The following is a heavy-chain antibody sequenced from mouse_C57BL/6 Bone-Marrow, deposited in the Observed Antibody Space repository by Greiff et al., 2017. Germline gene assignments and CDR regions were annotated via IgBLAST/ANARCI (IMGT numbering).Heavy chain of an antibody. V-gene: IGHV5-16*01. CDR1: GFTFSDYY. D-gene: IGHD2-12*01. J-gene: IGHJ2*01. CDR2: INYDGSST. Sequence: EVQLQESEGGLVQPGSSMKLSCTASGFTFSDYYMAWVRQVPEKCLEWVANINYDGSSTYYLDSLKSRFIISRDNAKNILYLQMSSLKSEDTATYYCAREGTTGYYFDYWGQGTTLTVSS. CDR3: AREGTTGYYFDY.